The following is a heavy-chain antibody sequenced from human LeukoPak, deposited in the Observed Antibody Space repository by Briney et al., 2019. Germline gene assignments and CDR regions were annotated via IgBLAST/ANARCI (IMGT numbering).Heavy chain of an antibody. J-gene: IGHJ5*02. V-gene: IGHV1-69*13. CDR3: ARDLETVGWFDP. CDR2: IIPIFGTA. D-gene: IGHD1-1*01. CDR1: GGTFSSYA. Sequence: SVKVSCKASGGTFSSYAISWVRQAPGQGLEWMGGIIPIFGTANYAQKFQGRVTITADESTSTAYMELSSLRSEDTAVYYCARDLETVGWFDPWGQGTLVTVSS.